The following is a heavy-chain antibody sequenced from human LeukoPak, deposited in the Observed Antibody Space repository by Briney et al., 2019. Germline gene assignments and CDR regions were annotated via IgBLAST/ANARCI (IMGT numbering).Heavy chain of an antibody. V-gene: IGHV3-23*01. CDR1: GFTFTNYA. D-gene: IGHD3-22*01. CDR2: ISGGGGLT. Sequence: GGSLRLSRAATGFTFTNYAMGWVRQAPGEGRGWVSAISGGGGLTYYADSVKGRFTISRDNSKNTLYLQMNSLRADDTAVYYCTKGHYYDSSGYLNWGQATLVTVSS. CDR3: TKGHYYDSSGYLN. J-gene: IGHJ4*02.